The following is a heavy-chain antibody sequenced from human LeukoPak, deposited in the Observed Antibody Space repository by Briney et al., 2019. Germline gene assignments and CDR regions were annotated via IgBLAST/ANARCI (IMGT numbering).Heavy chain of an antibody. CDR3: AKAAVTGVKPEVDY. J-gene: IGHJ4*02. V-gene: IGHV3-23*01. D-gene: IGHD6-19*01. CDR2: ISASGDTT. Sequence: GGSLRLSCAVAGSTFSSYDMTWVRQAPGKGLEWVSAISASGDTTYYADSVKGRFTISRDNSKNTLYLQMNSLRAEDTAVYYCAKAAVTGVKPEVDYWGQGTLVTVSS. CDR1: GSTFSSYD.